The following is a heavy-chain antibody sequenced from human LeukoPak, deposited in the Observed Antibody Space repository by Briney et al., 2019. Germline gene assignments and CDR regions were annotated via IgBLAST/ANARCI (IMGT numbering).Heavy chain of an antibody. V-gene: IGHV3-7*01. J-gene: IGHJ4*02. CDR1: EFTFNSYW. Sequence: GGSLRLSCAASEFTFNSYWMSWVRQAPGKGLEWVANIKQDGGQIYYLNSVKGRFTVSRDNAKNSLYLQMNSLRAEDTAVYYCARLGARQMLEYWGQGTLVTVSS. CDR3: ARLGARQMLEY. CDR2: IKQDGGQI. D-gene: IGHD4-17*01.